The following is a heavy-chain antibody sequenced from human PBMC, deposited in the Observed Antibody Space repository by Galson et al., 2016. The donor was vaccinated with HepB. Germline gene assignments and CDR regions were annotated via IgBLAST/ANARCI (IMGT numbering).Heavy chain of an antibody. CDR3: ARDPRVHCGGGSCPPES. D-gene: IGHD2-15*01. CDR2: ISAYNGDT. J-gene: IGHJ5*02. Sequence: SVKVSCKASGYIFSDYGLSWVRQAPGQSLEWMGWISAYNGDTQYAQKFQGRVTMTTDTPTSTAYMHLTNLRSDDTAIYYFARDPRVHCGGGSCPPESWGQGTLVTVSS. CDR1: GYIFSDYG. V-gene: IGHV1-18*01.